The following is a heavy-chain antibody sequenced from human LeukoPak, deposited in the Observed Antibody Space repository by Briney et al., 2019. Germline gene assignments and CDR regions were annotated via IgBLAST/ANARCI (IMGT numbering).Heavy chain of an antibody. CDR2: IIPIFGTA. CDR3: AISPAVVVPAAIDY. Sequence: SVKVSCKASGGTFSSYAISWVRQAPRQGLEWMGGIIPIFGTANYAQKFQGRVTITADESASTAYMELSSLRSEDTAVYYCAISPAVVVPAAIDYWGQGTLVTVSS. J-gene: IGHJ4*02. D-gene: IGHD2-2*01. CDR1: GGTFSSYA. V-gene: IGHV1-69*13.